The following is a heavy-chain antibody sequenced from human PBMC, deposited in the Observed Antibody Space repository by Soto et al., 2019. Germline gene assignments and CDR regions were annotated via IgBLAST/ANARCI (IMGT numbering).Heavy chain of an antibody. D-gene: IGHD2-2*01. Sequence: SQTLSLTCAISGDSVSSNSAAWNWIRQSPSRGLEWMGRTYYRSKWYNDYAVSVKSRITINPDTSKNQFSLQLNSVTPEDTAVYYCARATPAAIKGYYYYYIDVWGKGTTVTVSS. CDR1: GDSVSSNSAA. CDR3: ARATPAAIKGYYYYYIDV. J-gene: IGHJ6*03. V-gene: IGHV6-1*01. CDR2: TYYRSKWYN.